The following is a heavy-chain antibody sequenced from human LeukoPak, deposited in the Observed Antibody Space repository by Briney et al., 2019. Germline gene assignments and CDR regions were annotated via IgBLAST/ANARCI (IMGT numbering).Heavy chain of an antibody. CDR3: ARDKTGRAYGMDV. CDR2: IYYSGST. D-gene: IGHD1-1*01. CDR1: GGSISSYY. V-gene: IGHV4-59*01. J-gene: IGHJ6*02. Sequence: PSETLSLTCTVSGGSISSYYWSWIRQPPGKGLEWIGYIYYSGSTNYNPSLKSRVTISVDTSKNQFSLKLSSVTAADTAVYYCARDKTGRAYGMDVWGQGTTVTVSS.